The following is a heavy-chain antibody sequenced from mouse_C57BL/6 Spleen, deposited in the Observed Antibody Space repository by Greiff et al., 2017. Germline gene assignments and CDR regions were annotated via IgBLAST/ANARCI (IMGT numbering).Heavy chain of an antibody. D-gene: IGHD1-1*01. V-gene: IGHV1-50*01. Sequence: VQLQQPGAELVKPGASVKLSCKASGYTFTSYWMQWVKQRPGQGLEWIGEIDPSDSYTNYNQKFKGKATLTVDTSSSTAYMQLSSLTSEDSAVYYCARDYYGSSYPCAYWGQGTLVTVSA. CDR2: IDPSDSYT. J-gene: IGHJ3*01. CDR1: GYTFTSYW. CDR3: ARDYYGSSYPCAY.